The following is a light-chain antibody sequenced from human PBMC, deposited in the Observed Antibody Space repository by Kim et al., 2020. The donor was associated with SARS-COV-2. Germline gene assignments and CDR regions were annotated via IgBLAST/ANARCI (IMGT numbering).Light chain of an antibody. CDR3: QHWWA. CDR2: WAS. V-gene: IGKV4-1*01. CDR1: QSVLYSSNNKNF. J-gene: IGKJ1*01. Sequence: DIVMTQSPDSLSVSLDERATINCKSSQSVLYSSNNKNFLAWYQQKPGQPPKLLIYWASTRESGVPDRFSGSGSGTDFTLTISSLQAEDVAVYYCQHWWAFGQGTKVDI.